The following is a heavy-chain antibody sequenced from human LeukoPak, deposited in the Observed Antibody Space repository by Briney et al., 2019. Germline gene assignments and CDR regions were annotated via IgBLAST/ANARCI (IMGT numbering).Heavy chain of an antibody. J-gene: IGHJ4*02. D-gene: IGHD6-13*01. V-gene: IGHV3-7*01. CDR1: GFTFSSDW. Sequence: GGSLRLSCAASGFTFSSDWMTWVRQAPGKGLEWVANIKPDGDEKNYVDSVRGRFTISRDNSKNTLYLQMNSLRAEDTAVYYCAKDPGYSSSWLDYWGQGTLVTVSS. CDR3: AKDPGYSSSWLDY. CDR2: IKPDGDEK.